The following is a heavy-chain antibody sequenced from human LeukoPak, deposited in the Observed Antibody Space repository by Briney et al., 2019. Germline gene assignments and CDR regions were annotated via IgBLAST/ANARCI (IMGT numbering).Heavy chain of an antibody. J-gene: IGHJ4*02. CDR3: ARVHDFWSGHFDS. CDR2: FNPLGGST. D-gene: IGHD3-3*01. Sequence: GASVKVSCKASGYAFTTYYIHWVRQAPGQRLELMGVFNPLGGSTTYSQNFQGRVTMTRDTSTSTVYMELSSLRYEDTAVYYCARVHDFWSGHFDSWGQGTLVTVSS. V-gene: IGHV1-46*01. CDR1: GYAFTTYY.